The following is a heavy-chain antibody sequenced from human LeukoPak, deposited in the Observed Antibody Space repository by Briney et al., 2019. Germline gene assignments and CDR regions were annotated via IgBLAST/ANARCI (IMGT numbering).Heavy chain of an antibody. D-gene: IGHD6-19*01. V-gene: IGHV4-39*07. CDR3: ARLVAGGFDP. J-gene: IGHJ5*02. Sequence: TPSETLSLTCAVYNGFDSYGMTIVRQPPGKGLEWIGNIFYSGSTYYSPSLRSRVTISVDTSKNQFSLKLSSVTAADTAVYYCARLVAGGFDPWGQGTLVTVSS. CDR1: NGFDSYG. CDR2: IFYSGST.